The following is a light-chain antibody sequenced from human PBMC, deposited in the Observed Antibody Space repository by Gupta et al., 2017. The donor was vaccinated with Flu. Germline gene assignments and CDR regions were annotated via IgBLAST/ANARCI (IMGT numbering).Light chain of an antibody. CDR1: SSDVGGYNS. Sequence: SITISCTGTSSDVGGYNSVSWYQQHPGEAPKLLIYEVSNRPSGVSSRFSGSTSGNTASLTISGRQTEDEADYYCSSYASSITLIFGGGTKLTVL. V-gene: IGLV2-14*01. J-gene: IGLJ2*01. CDR2: EVS. CDR3: SSYASSITLI.